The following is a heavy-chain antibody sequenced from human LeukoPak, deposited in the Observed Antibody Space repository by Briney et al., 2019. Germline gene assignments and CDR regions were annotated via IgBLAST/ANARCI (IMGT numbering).Heavy chain of an antibody. J-gene: IGHJ4*02. CDR3: ARGRDDIRQGSFFL. CDR1: GGSISSYY. Sequence: SETLSLTCTVSGGSISSYYWSWIRQPAGKGLEWIGRIYTSGSTNYNPSLKSRVTISVDTSKNQFSLKLSSVTAADTAVYYCARGRDDIRQGSFFLWGQGTLVTVSS. V-gene: IGHV4-4*07. CDR2: IYTSGST. D-gene: IGHD3-3*02.